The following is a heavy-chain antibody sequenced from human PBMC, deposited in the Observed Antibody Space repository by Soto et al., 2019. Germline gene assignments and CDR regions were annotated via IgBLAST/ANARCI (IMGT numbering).Heavy chain of an antibody. J-gene: IGHJ1*01. CDR2: IYYSGST. Sequence: TVSGGSISSYYWSWIRQPPGKGLEWIGYIYYSGSTNYNPSLKSRVTISVDTSKNQFSLKLSSVTAADTAVYYCARGSVGSGWPEYFQHWGQGTLVTVSS. CDR3: ARGSVGSGWPEYFQH. CDR1: GGSISSYY. D-gene: IGHD6-19*01. V-gene: IGHV4-59*01.